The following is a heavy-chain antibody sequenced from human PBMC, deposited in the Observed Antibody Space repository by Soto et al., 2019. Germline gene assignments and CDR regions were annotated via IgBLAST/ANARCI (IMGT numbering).Heavy chain of an antibody. J-gene: IGHJ4*02. D-gene: IGHD4-17*01. CDR2: INPSGGST. V-gene: IGHV1-46*04. CDR1: GYTFTSYY. CDR3: ARAGGDYSFDY. Sequence: QVQLVQSGAEVKKPGASVKVSCKASGYTFTSYYMHWVRQAPGQGLEWMGIINPSGGSTSYAQKLRGRVTMTRDTSTSTVDMELSSLRSEDTAVYYWARAGGDYSFDYWGQGTLVTVSS.